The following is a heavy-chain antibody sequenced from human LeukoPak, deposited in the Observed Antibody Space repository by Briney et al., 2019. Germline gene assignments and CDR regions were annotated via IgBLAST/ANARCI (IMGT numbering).Heavy chain of an antibody. CDR2: VKHDGSGA. CDR1: GFPFRSYW. V-gene: IGHV3-74*01. J-gene: IGHJ4*02. CDR3: ARDSETSYWG. Sequence: GGSLRLPCAASGFPFRSYWMHWVRQAPGKGLMWVSRVKHDGSGASYADSVKGRFTISRDNARNTLYLEMNSLRAEDTAVYYCARDSETSYWGWGQGTLVTVSS. D-gene: IGHD7-27*01.